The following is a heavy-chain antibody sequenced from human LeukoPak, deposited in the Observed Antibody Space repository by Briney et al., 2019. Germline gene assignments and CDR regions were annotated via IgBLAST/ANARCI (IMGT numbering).Heavy chain of an antibody. CDR2: IYYSGST. J-gene: IGHJ4*02. D-gene: IGHD2-2*01. Sequence: PSETLSLTCTVSGGSISSSSYYWGWIRQPPGKGLEWIGSIYYSGSTYYNPSLKSRVTISVDTSMNQFSLKLSSVTAADTAVYCCARHPGEYCSSTSCCDSRLGFDYWGQGTLVTVSS. V-gene: IGHV4-39*01. CDR1: GGSISSSSYY. CDR3: ARHPGEYCSSTSCCDSRLGFDY.